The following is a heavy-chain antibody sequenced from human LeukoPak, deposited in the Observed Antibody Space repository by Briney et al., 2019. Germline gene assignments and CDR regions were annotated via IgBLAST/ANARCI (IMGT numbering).Heavy chain of an antibody. CDR1: GGSFSGYY. J-gene: IGHJ6*03. CDR2: INHSGST. Sequence: PSETLSLTCAVYGGSFSGYYWSWIRQPPGKGLEWIGEINHSGSTNYNPSLKSRVTISVDTSKNQFSLKLSSVTAADTAVYYCARSTPSYYYYYMDVWGKGTTVTISS. V-gene: IGHV4-34*01. CDR3: ARSTPSYYYYYMDV. D-gene: IGHD5/OR15-5a*01.